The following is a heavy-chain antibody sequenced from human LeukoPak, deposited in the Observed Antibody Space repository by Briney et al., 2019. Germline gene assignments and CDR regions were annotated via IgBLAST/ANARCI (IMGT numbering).Heavy chain of an antibody. CDR3: AKGPRISRGESQWLRETGNWFDP. V-gene: IGHV6-1*01. CDR1: GDSVSSNSAA. J-gene: IGHJ5*02. D-gene: IGHD5-12*01. CDR2: TYYRSKWYN. Sequence: SQTLSLTCAISGDSVSSNSAAWNWIRQSPSRGLEWLGRTYYRSKWYNDYAVSVKSRITINPDTSKNQFSLQLNSVTPEDTAVYYCAKGPRISRGESQWLRETGNWFDPWGQGTLVTVSS.